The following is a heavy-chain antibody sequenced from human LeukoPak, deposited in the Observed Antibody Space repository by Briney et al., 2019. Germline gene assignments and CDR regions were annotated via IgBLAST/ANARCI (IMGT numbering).Heavy chain of an antibody. CDR2: INPNSGGT. CDR1: GYTFTGYY. CDR3: ARNAGAIFGVVTPDYYYYYMDV. Sequence: ASVKVSCRASGYTFTGYYMHWVRQAPGQGLEWMGWINPNSGGTNYAQKFQGRVTMTRDTSISTAYMELSRLRSDDTAVYYCARNAGAIFGVVTPDYYYYYMDVWGKGTTVTVSS. V-gene: IGHV1-2*02. J-gene: IGHJ6*03. D-gene: IGHD3-3*01.